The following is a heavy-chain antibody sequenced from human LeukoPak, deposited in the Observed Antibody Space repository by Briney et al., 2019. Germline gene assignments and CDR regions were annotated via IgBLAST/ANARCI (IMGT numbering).Heavy chain of an antibody. J-gene: IGHJ4*02. CDR3: ARAPGSGWYWEYYFDY. Sequence: SETLSLTCTVSGGSISSSSYYWGWIRQPPGKGLEWIGSIYYSGSTYYNPSLKSRVTISVDTSKNQFSLKLSSVTAADTAVYYCARAPGSGWYWEYYFDYWGQGTLVTVSS. V-gene: IGHV4-39*07. CDR1: GGSISSSSYY. D-gene: IGHD6-19*01. CDR2: IYYSGST.